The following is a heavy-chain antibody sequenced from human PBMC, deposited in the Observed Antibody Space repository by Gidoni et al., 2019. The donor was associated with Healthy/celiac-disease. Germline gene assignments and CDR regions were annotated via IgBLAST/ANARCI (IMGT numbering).Heavy chain of an antibody. Sequence: QVQLVQSGAEVKKPGPSVKVTCKAAGYTFTTYYMHWVRQAPGQGLEWMGWINPNSGGTNYAQKFQGWVTMTRDTSISTAYMELSRLRSDDTAVYYCARGVKYGGWFSNDYFDYWGQGTLVTVSS. J-gene: IGHJ4*02. D-gene: IGHD6-19*01. V-gene: IGHV1-2*04. CDR3: ARGVKYGGWFSNDYFDY. CDR2: INPNSGGT. CDR1: GYTFTTYY.